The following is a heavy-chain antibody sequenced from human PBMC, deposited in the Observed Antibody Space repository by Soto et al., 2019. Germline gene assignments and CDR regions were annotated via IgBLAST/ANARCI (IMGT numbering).Heavy chain of an antibody. J-gene: IGHJ4*02. CDR2: IIPIFGTA. CDR3: AIGVVSPKTTDY. CDR1: GGTFSSYA. Sequence: SVKVSCKASGGTFSSYAISWVRQAPGQGLEWMGGIIPIFGTANYARKFQGRVTITADESTSTAYMELSSLRSEDTAVYYCAIGVVSPKTTDYWGQGTLVTVSS. D-gene: IGHD3-16*01. V-gene: IGHV1-69*13.